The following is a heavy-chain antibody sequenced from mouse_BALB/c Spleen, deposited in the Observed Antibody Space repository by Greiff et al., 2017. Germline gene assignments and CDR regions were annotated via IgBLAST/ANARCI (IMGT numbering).Heavy chain of an antibody. CDR1: GFTFSSFG. CDR3: AREGGYPWFAY. CDR2: ISSGSSTI. V-gene: IGHV5-17*02. Sequence: VQLKESGGGLVQPGGSRKLSCAASGFTFSSFGMHWVRQAPEKGLEWVAYISSGSSTIYYADTVKGRFTISRDNPKNTLFLQMTSLRSEDTAMYYCAREGGYPWFAYWGQGTLVTVSA. J-gene: IGHJ3*01.